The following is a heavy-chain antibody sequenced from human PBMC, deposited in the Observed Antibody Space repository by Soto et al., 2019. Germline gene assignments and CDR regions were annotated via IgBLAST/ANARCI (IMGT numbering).Heavy chain of an antibody. Sequence: EVQLLDSGGGLVQPGGSLSLSGAAPGFTFGTNAITWVRQAPGKGLDWVSGVVGSGDSTYYADSVKGRFTISRDNSKDTLYLQMNSLRAEDTAVYYCAKSPLGYCSGGSCYPPHYFDYWGQGTLVTVSS. CDR3: AKSPLGYCSGGSCYPPHYFDY. CDR1: GFTFGTNA. V-gene: IGHV3-23*01. CDR2: VVGSGDST. J-gene: IGHJ4*02. D-gene: IGHD2-15*01.